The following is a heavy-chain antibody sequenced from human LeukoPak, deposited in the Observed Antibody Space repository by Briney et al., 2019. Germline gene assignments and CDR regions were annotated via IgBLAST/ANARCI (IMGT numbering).Heavy chain of an antibody. Sequence: GGCLRLSCAASGFTFGSYGMHWVRQAPGKGLEWVAVISYDGSNKYYADSVKGRFTISRDNSKNTLYLQMNSLRTEDTAVYYCAKLAAAGDYWGQGTLVTVSS. J-gene: IGHJ4*02. CDR1: GFTFGSYG. CDR3: AKLAAAGDY. D-gene: IGHD6-13*01. V-gene: IGHV3-30*18. CDR2: ISYDGSNK.